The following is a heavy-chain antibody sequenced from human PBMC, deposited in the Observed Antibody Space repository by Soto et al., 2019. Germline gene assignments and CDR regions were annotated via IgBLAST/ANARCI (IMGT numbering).Heavy chain of an antibody. CDR1: GRAFSGSY. Sequence: PVTLSPAGSVDGRAFSGSYWRWIRQPPGKGVERIGEINHSGCTNYNPSLKSRVTRSVDTFKNQFPLKLSSVTAADTAVYYCARGRRRGFYGSGNSVWFDPWGQGTLVTVSS. CDR3: ARGRRRGFYGSGNSVWFDP. D-gene: IGHD3-10*01. J-gene: IGHJ5*02. CDR2: INHSGCT. V-gene: IGHV4-34*01.